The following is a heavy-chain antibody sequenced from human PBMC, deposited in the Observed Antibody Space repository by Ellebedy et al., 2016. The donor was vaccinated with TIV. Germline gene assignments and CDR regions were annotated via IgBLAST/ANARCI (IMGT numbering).Heavy chain of an antibody. D-gene: IGHD2-21*02. CDR1: GFTFRNYW. Sequence: PGGSLRLSCAASGFTFRNYWMNWVRQAPGKGLELVANINQDGRAKNYVDSMKGRFAISRDNAKNSLYLQMNSPRGEDTAVYYCARGSVVTGADSWGQGTLVTVSS. J-gene: IGHJ4*02. CDR2: INQDGRAK. CDR3: ARGSVVTGADS. V-gene: IGHV3-7*03.